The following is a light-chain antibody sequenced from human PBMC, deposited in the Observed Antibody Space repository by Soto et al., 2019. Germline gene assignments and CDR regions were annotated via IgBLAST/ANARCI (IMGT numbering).Light chain of an antibody. CDR1: QSISSW. CDR2: KAS. V-gene: IGKV1-5*03. J-gene: IGKJ2*01. Sequence: DIQMTQSPSTLSASVGDRLTITCRASQSISSWLAWYQQKPGKAPKLLIYKASSLESGVPSRFGGSGSGTVFTLTISSLQPDDFATYYCQQYNSYPYTFGQGTKLEIK. CDR3: QQYNSYPYT.